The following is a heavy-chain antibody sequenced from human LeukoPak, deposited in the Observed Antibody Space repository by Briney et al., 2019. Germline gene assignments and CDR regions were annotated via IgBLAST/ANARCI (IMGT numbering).Heavy chain of an antibody. Sequence: ASVKVSCKASGYTFATYDINWVRQATGQGLEWMGWMNPNSGNTGYAQKFQGRVTMTRDTSISTACMELSRLRSDDTAVYYCARDPFDNWNDVGYYYYMDVWGKGTTVTVSS. CDR2: MNPNSGNT. J-gene: IGHJ6*03. CDR3: ARDPFDNWNDVGYYYYMDV. CDR1: GYTFATYD. V-gene: IGHV1-8*01. D-gene: IGHD1-20*01.